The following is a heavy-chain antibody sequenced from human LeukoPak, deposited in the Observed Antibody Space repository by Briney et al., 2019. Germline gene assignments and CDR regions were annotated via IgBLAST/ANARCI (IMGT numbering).Heavy chain of an antibody. D-gene: IGHD5-24*01. CDR3: ARIRDGYNDAYDI. Sequence: ASVKVSCEASGYTFTSYYIHLVRQAPGQGFEWMAIINPSDGSTTYSQKFQGRVTMTRDTSTSTVYMELSGLRSEDTALYYCARIRDGYNDAYDIWGQGTMVTVSS. CDR1: GYTFTSYY. CDR2: INPSDGST. J-gene: IGHJ3*02. V-gene: IGHV1-46*01.